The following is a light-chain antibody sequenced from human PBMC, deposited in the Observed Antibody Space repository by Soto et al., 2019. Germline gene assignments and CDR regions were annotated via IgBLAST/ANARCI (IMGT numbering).Light chain of an antibody. J-gene: IGKJ1*01. Sequence: EIVMTQSPATLSVSPGGRATLSCRASQTVNSDYLAWFQQKPGRAPRLLIYDVSDRATGLPDRFSGSGSGTDFTLTISSLEPEDSAIYYCQQRANWPGTFGQGTKVDI. CDR2: DVS. CDR1: QTVNSDY. CDR3: QQRANWPGT. V-gene: IGKV3D-20*02.